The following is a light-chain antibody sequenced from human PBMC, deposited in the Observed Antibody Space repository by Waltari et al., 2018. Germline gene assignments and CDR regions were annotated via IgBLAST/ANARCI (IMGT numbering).Light chain of an antibody. V-gene: IGLV2-14*01. J-gene: IGLJ1*01. CDR3: SSYTSSSVYV. CDR2: EVS. Sequence: QSALTQPASVSGSPGQSITISCTGTSSAVGGYNYVPWYQQHPGKAPKLMIYEVSNRPSGVSNRFSGSKSGNTASLTISGLQAEDEADYYCSSYTSSSVYVFGTGTKVTVL. CDR1: SSAVGGYNY.